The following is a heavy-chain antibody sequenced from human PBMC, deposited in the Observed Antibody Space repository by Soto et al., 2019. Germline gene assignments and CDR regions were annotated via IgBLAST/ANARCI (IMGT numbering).Heavy chain of an antibody. Sequence: SETLSLTCTVSGGSISSDDYYWSWIRQAPGRGLEWIGYIHSSGSIYYNPSLKNRATMSIDTAGNQFSLKVSSVTVADTAVYYCARDLDGLHDDTSGPFPRPGWGQGTLVTVSS. CDR3: ARDLDGLHDDTSGPFPRPG. CDR2: IHSSGSI. CDR1: GGSISSDDYY. J-gene: IGHJ1*01. D-gene: IGHD3-22*01. V-gene: IGHV4-30-4*01.